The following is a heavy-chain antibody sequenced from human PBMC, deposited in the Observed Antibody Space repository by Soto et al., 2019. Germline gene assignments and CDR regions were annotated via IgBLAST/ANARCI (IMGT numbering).Heavy chain of an antibody. V-gene: IGHV1-69*13. J-gene: IGHJ6*02. CDR2: IIPIFGTA. Sequence: SVKVSCKASGGTFSSYAISWVRQAPGQGLEWMGGIIPIFGTANYAQKFQGRVTITADESTSTAYMELSSLRSEDTAVYYCARDRTRASPGIAVAGTYYGMDVWGQGTTVTVSS. CDR3: ARDRTRASPGIAVAGTYYGMDV. CDR1: GGTFSSYA. D-gene: IGHD6-19*01.